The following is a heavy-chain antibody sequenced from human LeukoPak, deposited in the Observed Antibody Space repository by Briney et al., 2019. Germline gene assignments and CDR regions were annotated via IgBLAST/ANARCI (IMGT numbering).Heavy chain of an antibody. D-gene: IGHD6-13*01. CDR1: GFTFSSYW. CDR3: ARERYSSSWSSHDY. Sequence: GGSLRLSCAASGFTFSSYWIHWVRQAPGKGLVWVSRINSDGSSTSYADSVKGRFTISRDNAKNTLYLQMNSLRAEDTAVYYCARERYSSSWSSHDYWGQGTLVTVSS. J-gene: IGHJ4*02. V-gene: IGHV3-74*01. CDR2: INSDGSST.